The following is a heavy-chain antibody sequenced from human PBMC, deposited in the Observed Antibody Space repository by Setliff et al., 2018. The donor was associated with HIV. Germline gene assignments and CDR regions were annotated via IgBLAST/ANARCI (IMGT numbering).Heavy chain of an antibody. Sequence: SETLSLTCTVSGGSISSYYWSWIRQPAGKGLEWIGRIYHSGTTYYNPSLKSRVTISVDTSKNQFSLNLSSVTAADTAVYYCARVFVDTAVLRVLEYYFDSWGRGTLVTVSS. D-gene: IGHD5-18*01. CDR2: IYHSGTT. CDR1: GGSISSYY. J-gene: IGHJ4*02. CDR3: ARVFVDTAVLRVLEYYFDS. V-gene: IGHV4-4*07.